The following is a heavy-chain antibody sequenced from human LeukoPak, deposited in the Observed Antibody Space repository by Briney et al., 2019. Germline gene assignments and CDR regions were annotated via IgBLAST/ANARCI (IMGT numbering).Heavy chain of an antibody. D-gene: IGHD4-17*01. Sequence: SETLSLTCAVYGGSFSGYYWGWIRQPPGKGLEWIGEINHSGSTNYNPSLKSRVTISVDTSKNQFSLKLSSVTAADTAVYYCARDDYGVRTGCWGQGTLVTVSS. J-gene: IGHJ4*02. CDR3: ARDDYGVRTGC. CDR1: GGSFSGYY. CDR2: INHSGST. V-gene: IGHV4-34*01.